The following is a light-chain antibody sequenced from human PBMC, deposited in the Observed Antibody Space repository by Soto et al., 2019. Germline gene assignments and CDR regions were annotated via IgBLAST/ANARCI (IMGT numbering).Light chain of an antibody. J-gene: IGKJ1*01. V-gene: IGKV3-20*01. CDR1: QSVSSSY. Sequence: IVLTQSPGTLSLSPGERATLSCRASQSVSSSYLAWYQQKPGQAPRLLIYDASSRATGTPDRFSGSGSGTDFTLTISRLEPEDFAVYYCQQYGSIPWTFGQGTKVDIK. CDR3: QQYGSIPWT. CDR2: DAS.